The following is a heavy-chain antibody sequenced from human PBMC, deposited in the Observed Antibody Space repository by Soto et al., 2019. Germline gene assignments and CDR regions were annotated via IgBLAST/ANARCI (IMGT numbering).Heavy chain of an antibody. J-gene: IGHJ4*02. Sequence: PGGSLRLSCAASGFTFSSYGMHWVRQAPGKGLEWVAVISYDGSNKYYADSVKGRFTISRDNSKNTLYLQMNSLRAEDTAVYYCAKECTVVTPGLDYWGQGTLVTV. V-gene: IGHV3-30*18. CDR1: GFTFSSYG. CDR2: ISYDGSNK. D-gene: IGHD2-21*02. CDR3: AKECTVVTPGLDY.